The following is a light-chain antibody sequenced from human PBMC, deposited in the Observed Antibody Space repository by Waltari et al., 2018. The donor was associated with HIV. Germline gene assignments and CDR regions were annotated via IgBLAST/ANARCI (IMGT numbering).Light chain of an antibody. CDR3: SSYGDSLRVL. Sequence: QSALTQPPSASGPLGQSVTISCTGSSSAMGADASVYWFQHHPRRAPNLLLYEVTRRPPTVSDRFSGSRSGSAAFLTVAGLQPDDEATYFCSSYGDSLRVLFGGGTNVTVL. CDR1: SSAMGADAS. V-gene: IGLV2-8*01. CDR2: EVT. J-gene: IGLJ3*02.